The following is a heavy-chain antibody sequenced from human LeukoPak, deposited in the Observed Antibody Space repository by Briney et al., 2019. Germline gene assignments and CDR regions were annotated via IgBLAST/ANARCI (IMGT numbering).Heavy chain of an antibody. CDR3: AKARIIGVGWAQFDS. D-gene: IGHD2-21*01. V-gene: IGHV3-23*01. J-gene: IGHJ4*02. Sequence: GGSLRLSCAASGFAFSSYAMSWVRQAPGKGLEWVAGFDGNAHGTYFADSVKGRCTISSDNSKNTVYLQMNSLRADDTAIYYCAKARIIGVGWAQFDSWGQGSLVTVSS. CDR1: GFAFSSYA. CDR2: FDGNAHGT.